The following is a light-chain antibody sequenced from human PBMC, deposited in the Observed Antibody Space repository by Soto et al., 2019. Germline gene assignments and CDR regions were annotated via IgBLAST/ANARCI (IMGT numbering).Light chain of an antibody. J-gene: IGKJ1*01. V-gene: IGKV1-5*01. CDR3: QQYNSYST. Sequence: DIQMTQSPSTVSASVGDGVTITCRASQSISTWLAWYQQKPGKAPKLLIYDASSLESGVPSRFSGSGSGTEFTLTISSLQPDDFATYYCQQYNSYSTFGQGTKVDIK. CDR1: QSISTW. CDR2: DAS.